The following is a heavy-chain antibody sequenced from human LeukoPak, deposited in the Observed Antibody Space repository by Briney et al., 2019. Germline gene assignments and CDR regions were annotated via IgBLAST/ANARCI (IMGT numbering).Heavy chain of an antibody. Sequence: SEIVSLTCAVYGGSFSGYYWSWIRQPPGKGLEWIGEINHSGSTNYNPSLKSRVTISVDTSKNQFSLKLSSVTAADTAVYYCARPRFLSWFDPWGQGTLVTVSS. J-gene: IGHJ5*02. V-gene: IGHV4-34*01. CDR1: GGSFSGYY. CDR3: ARPRFLSWFDP. D-gene: IGHD3-10*01. CDR2: INHSGST.